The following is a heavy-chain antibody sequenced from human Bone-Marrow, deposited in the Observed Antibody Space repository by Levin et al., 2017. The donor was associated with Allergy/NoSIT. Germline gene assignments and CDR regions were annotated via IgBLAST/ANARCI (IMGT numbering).Heavy chain of an antibody. V-gene: IGHV1-2*02. CDR2: INPNSADT. Sequence: ASVKVSCKASGYTFADYYMHWVRQAPGQGLEWMGWINPNSADTNYAQKFQGRVTMTRDTSISTAYMELSRLRSDDTAMYYCARDGAFDYWGQGTLVTVSS. D-gene: IGHD4/OR15-4a*01. J-gene: IGHJ4*02. CDR3: ARDGAFDY. CDR1: GYTFADYY.